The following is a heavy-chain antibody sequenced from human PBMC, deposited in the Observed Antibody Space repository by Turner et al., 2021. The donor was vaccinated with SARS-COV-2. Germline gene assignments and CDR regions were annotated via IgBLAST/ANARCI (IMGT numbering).Heavy chain of an antibody. CDR3: ARGEIRGVTGDY. CDR1: GFTVSNNS. D-gene: IGHD3-10*01. V-gene: IGHV3-66*01. J-gene: IGHJ4*02. Sequence: EVQLMQSGGGLVQPGGSLRLSCTASGFTVSNNSMSWVRQGPGKGLEWVSLIYSGGTTKDADSVKGRFTISRENSKNTLYLQMNSLRAEDTAVYYCARGEIRGVTGDYWGRGTLVTVSS. CDR2: IYSGGTT.